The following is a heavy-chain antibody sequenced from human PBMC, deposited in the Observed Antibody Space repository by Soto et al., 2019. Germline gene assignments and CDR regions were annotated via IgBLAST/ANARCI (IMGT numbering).Heavy chain of an antibody. Sequence: QVQLVQSGAEVKKPGASVKVSCKASGYTFTGYYMHWVRQAPGQGLEWMGWINPNSGGTNYAQKFQGRVTMTRDTSISTAYMGLSRLRSDDTAVYYCARGDNWNGQKGWFDPWGQGTLVTVSS. D-gene: IGHD1-20*01. CDR3: ARGDNWNGQKGWFDP. J-gene: IGHJ5*02. CDR2: INPNSGGT. V-gene: IGHV1-2*02. CDR1: GYTFTGYY.